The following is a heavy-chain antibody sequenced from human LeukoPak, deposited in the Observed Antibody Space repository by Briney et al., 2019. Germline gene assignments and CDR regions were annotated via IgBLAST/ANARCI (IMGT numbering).Heavy chain of an antibody. CDR2: INSDGSST. Sequence: GGSLRLSCAASGFTFSSYWMHWVRHAPGKGLVWVSRINSDGSSTSYADSVKGRFTISRDNAKNTLYLQMNSLRAEDTAVYYCAKGDIVATTTPFDYWGQGTLVTVSS. D-gene: IGHD5-12*01. CDR1: GFTFSSYW. V-gene: IGHV3-74*01. J-gene: IGHJ4*02. CDR3: AKGDIVATTTPFDY.